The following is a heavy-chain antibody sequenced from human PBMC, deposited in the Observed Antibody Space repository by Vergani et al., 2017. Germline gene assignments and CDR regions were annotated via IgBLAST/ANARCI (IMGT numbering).Heavy chain of an antibody. Sequence: QVQLQESGPGLVKPSQTLSLTCTVSGGSISSGGYYWSWIRQHPGKGLEWIGYIYYSGSTYYNPSLKSRVTISVDTSKNQCSLKLSSVTAADTAVYYCARVGVVSYSSSVDYWGQGTLVTVSS. CDR3: ARVGVVSYSSSVDY. D-gene: IGHD6-6*01. CDR1: GGSISSGGYY. J-gene: IGHJ4*02. CDR2: IYYSGST. V-gene: IGHV4-31*03.